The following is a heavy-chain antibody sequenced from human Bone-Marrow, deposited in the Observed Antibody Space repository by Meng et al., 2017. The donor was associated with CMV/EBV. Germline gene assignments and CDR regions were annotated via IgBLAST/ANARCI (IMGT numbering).Heavy chain of an antibody. CDR3: ASVPMVRGVILPLVYYGMDV. Sequence: LSLTCAASGFTFSDYYMSWIRQAPGKGLEWVSYISSSGSTIYYADSVKGRFTISRDNAKNSLYLQMNSLRAEDTAVYYCASVPMVRGVILPLVYYGMDVWGQGTTVTVS. J-gene: IGHJ6*02. V-gene: IGHV3-11*04. D-gene: IGHD3-10*01. CDR1: GFTFSDYY. CDR2: ISSSGSTI.